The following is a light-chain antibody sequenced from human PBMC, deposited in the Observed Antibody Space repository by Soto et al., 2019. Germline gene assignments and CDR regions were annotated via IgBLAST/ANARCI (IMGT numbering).Light chain of an antibody. CDR1: QSVSRY. V-gene: IGKV3-11*01. CDR3: QQYNSYFRT. J-gene: IGKJ1*01. CDR2: DAS. Sequence: EIVLTQSPATLSLSPGERATLSCRASQSVSRYLAWYQQKPGQAPRLLIYDASSLESGVPSRFSGSGSGTEFTLTISSLQPDDFATYYCQQYNSYFRTFGQGTKVEIK.